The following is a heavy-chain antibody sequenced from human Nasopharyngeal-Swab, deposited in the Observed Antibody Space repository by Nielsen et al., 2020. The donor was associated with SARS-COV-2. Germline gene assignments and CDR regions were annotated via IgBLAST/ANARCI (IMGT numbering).Heavy chain of an antibody. D-gene: IGHD1-26*01. CDR3: ARVGGDYYYYYYMDV. Sequence: PGKGLEWIGYIYHSGSTYYNPSLKSRVTISVDRSKNQFSLKLSSVTAADTAVYYCARVGGDYYYYYYMDVWGKGTTVTVPS. V-gene: IGHV4-30-2*01. J-gene: IGHJ6*03. CDR2: IYHSGST.